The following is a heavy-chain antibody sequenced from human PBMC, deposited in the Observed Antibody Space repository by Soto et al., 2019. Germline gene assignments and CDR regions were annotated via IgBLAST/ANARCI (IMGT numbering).Heavy chain of an antibody. V-gene: IGHV1-8*01. CDR1: GYTFTSYD. CDR2: MNPNSGNT. Sequence: ASVKVSCKASGYTFTSYDISWVRQATGQGLEWMGWMNPNSGNTGYAQKFQGRVTMTRNTSISTAYMELSSLRSEDTAVYYCARRIFGVNYYYYMDVWGKGTTVIVSS. J-gene: IGHJ6*03. D-gene: IGHD3-3*01. CDR3: ARRIFGVNYYYYMDV.